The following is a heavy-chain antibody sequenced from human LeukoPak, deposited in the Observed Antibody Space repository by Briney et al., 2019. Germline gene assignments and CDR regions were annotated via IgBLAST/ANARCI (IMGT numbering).Heavy chain of an antibody. CDR1: GFTFSSYA. CDR2: ISGSGGST. Sequence: GGSLRLSCAASGFTFSSYAMSWVRQAPGKGLEWVSAISGSGGSTYYADSVKGRFIISRDNSKNTLYLQMNSLRAEDTAVYYCAKDLSYYDSSGYIDYWGQGTLVTVSS. V-gene: IGHV3-23*01. CDR3: AKDLSYYDSSGYIDY. D-gene: IGHD3-22*01. J-gene: IGHJ4*02.